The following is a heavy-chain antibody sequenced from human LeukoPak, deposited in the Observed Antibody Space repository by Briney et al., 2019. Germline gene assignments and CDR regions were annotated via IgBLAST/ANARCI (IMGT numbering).Heavy chain of an antibody. CDR2: IWYDGSNK. CDR1: GFTFSSYG. Sequence: GGSLRLSWAASGFTFSSYGMHWVRQAPGKGLEWVAVIWYDGSNKYYADSVKGRFTISRDNSKNTLYLQMNSLRAEDTAVYYCAREQDYDILTGPGDYWGQGTLVTVSP. V-gene: IGHV3-33*01. D-gene: IGHD3-9*01. J-gene: IGHJ4*02. CDR3: AREQDYDILTGPGDY.